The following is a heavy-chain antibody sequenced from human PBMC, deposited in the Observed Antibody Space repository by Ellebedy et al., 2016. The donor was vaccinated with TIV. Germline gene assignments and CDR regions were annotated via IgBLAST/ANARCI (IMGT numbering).Heavy chain of an antibody. CDR3: ARTRNGYAYDAFDI. CDR1: GYRFTNYW. D-gene: IGHD5-24*01. CDR2: IYPGDSDT. Sequence: GESLKISCKGSGYRFTNYWIAWVRQMPGKGLEWLGTIYPGDSDTRYSPSFQGQVTISADKSVTTAYLQWRSLRASDTAIYYCARTRNGYAYDAFDIWGRGTVVSVSS. J-gene: IGHJ3*02. V-gene: IGHV5-51*01.